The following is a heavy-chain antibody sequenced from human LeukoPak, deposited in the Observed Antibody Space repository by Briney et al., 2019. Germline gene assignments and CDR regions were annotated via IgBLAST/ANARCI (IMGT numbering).Heavy chain of an antibody. CDR1: GFTVSSNY. V-gene: IGHV3-53*01. D-gene: IGHD2-2*01. CDR3: ARAIRVHYFDY. Sequence: GGSLRLSCAASGFTVSSNYMSWVRQAPGKGLEWVSVIYSGGSTYYAGSVKGRFTISRDNSKNTLYLQMNSLRAEDTAVYYCARAIRVHYFDYWGQGTLVTVSS. J-gene: IGHJ4*02. CDR2: IYSGGST.